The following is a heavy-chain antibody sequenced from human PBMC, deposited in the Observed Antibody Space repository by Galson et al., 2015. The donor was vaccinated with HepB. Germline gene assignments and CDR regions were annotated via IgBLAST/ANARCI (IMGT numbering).Heavy chain of an antibody. D-gene: IGHD3-3*01. Sequence: SLRLSCAASGFTFSSYSMNWVRQAPGKGLEWVSSISSSSSYIYYADSVKGRFTISRDNAKNSLYLQMNSLRAEDTAVYYCASNLADFWSGYFDYWGQGTLVTVSS. CDR2: ISSSSSYI. CDR3: ASNLADFWSGYFDY. V-gene: IGHV3-21*01. CDR1: GFTFSSYS. J-gene: IGHJ4*02.